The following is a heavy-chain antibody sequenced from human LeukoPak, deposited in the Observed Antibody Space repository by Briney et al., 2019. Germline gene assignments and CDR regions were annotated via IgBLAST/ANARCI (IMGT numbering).Heavy chain of an antibody. CDR2: IYYSGST. CDR1: GGSVSSGSYY. V-gene: IGHV4-61*01. D-gene: IGHD5-18*01. Sequence: SETLSLTCTGAGGSVSSGSYYWSWIRQPPGKGLEWIGYIYYSGSTNYNPSLKSRVTISVDTSKNQFSLKLSSVTAADTAVYYCGSRGYSYGSRWFDPWGQGTLVTVSS. CDR3: GSRGYSYGSRWFDP. J-gene: IGHJ5*02.